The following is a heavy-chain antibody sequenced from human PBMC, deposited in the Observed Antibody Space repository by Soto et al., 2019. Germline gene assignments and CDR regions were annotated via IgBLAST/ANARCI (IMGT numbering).Heavy chain of an antibody. CDR2: ISSSSSTI. D-gene: IGHD3-22*01. Sequence: PGGSLRLSCAASGFTFSSYSMNWVRQAPGKGLEWVSYISSSSSTIYYADSVKGRFTISRDNAKNSLYLQMNSLRDEDTAVYYCSRSRHVDYHDGPPYDWFDPWGQGTLVTVSS. CDR1: GFTFSSYS. J-gene: IGHJ5*02. CDR3: SRSRHVDYHDGPPYDWFDP. V-gene: IGHV3-48*02.